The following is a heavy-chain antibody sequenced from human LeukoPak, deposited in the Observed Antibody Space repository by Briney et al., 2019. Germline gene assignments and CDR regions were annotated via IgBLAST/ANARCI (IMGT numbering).Heavy chain of an antibody. V-gene: IGHV4-61*01. CDR3: AREGAMVFDY. CDR1: GGSVSSGSYY. CDR2: IYYSGST. Sequence: SETLSLTCTVSGGSVSSGSYYWSWIRQPPGKGLEWTGYIYYSGSTNYNPSLKSRVTISVDTSKNQFSLKLSSVTAADTAVYYCAREGAMVFDYWGQGTLVTVSS. J-gene: IGHJ4*02. D-gene: IGHD5-18*01.